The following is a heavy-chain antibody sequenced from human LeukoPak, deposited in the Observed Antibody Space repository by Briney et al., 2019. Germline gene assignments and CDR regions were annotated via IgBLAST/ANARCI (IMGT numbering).Heavy chain of an antibody. J-gene: IGHJ5*02. CDR2: INHSGGT. V-gene: IGHV4-34*01. CDR3: ARAGIVVVPAARLGSWFDP. CDR1: GGSFSGYY. Sequence: PSETPSLTCAVYGGSFSGYYWSWIRQPPGKGLEWIGEINHSGGTNYNPSLKSRVTISVDTSKNQFSLKLSSVTAADTAVYYCARAGIVVVPAARLGSWFDPWGQGTLVTVSS. D-gene: IGHD2-2*01.